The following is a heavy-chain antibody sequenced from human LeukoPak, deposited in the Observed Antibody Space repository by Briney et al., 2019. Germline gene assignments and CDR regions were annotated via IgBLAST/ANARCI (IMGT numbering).Heavy chain of an antibody. D-gene: IGHD2-21*01. V-gene: IGHV1-2*06. Sequence: ASVKVSCKASGYTFTGYYMHWVRQAPGQGLEWMGRINPNSGGTNYAQKFQGRVTMTRDTSISTAYMELSRLRSDDTAVYYCARDVVVGNAFDIWGQGTMVTASS. J-gene: IGHJ3*02. CDR2: INPNSGGT. CDR3: ARDVVVGNAFDI. CDR1: GYTFTGYY.